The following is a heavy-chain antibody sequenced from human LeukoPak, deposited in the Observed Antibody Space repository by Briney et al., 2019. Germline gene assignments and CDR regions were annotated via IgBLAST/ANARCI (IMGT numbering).Heavy chain of an antibody. CDR3: AREERGSFALNY. CDR2: INPNNGNT. CDR1: GYTFTSYG. V-gene: IGHV1-18*01. D-gene: IGHD1-26*01. Sequence: ASVEVSCKSSGYTFTSYGISWVRQAPGHGLEWIGWINPNNGNTNYPQNLQGRVTMTTDTSTSTVYMELRSLTSDDTAMYYCAREERGSFALNYWGQGTLVTVSS. J-gene: IGHJ4*02.